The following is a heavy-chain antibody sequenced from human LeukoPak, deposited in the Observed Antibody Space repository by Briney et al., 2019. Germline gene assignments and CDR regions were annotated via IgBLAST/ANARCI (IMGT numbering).Heavy chain of an antibody. CDR2: ISSGSTYI. V-gene: IGHV3-21*01. Sequence: AGSLRLSCAASGLSFTGYSMNWVRQAPGKGLEWVSSISSGSTYIYYADSLKGRSTISRDNAKSSLYLQMDSLRAENTAVYYCARGPSRIGIPGTHGPYYFDYWGQGSLVTVSS. J-gene: IGHJ4*02. CDR3: ARGPSRIGIPGTHGPYYFDY. D-gene: IGHD6-13*01. CDR1: GLSFTGYS.